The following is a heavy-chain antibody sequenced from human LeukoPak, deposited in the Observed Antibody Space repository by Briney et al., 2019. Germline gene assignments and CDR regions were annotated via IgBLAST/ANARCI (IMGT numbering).Heavy chain of an antibody. CDR2: ISGSGGST. J-gene: IGHJ4*02. Sequence: GGSLRLSCAASGFTFSSYAMSWVRQAPGKGLEWVSAISGSGGSTYYADSVKGRFTISRDNSKNTLYLQMNSLRAEDTAVYYCAKGTYYGSGSYYVGHFDYWGQGTLVTVSS. D-gene: IGHD3-10*01. CDR1: GFTFSSYA. V-gene: IGHV3-23*01. CDR3: AKGTYYGSGSYYVGHFDY.